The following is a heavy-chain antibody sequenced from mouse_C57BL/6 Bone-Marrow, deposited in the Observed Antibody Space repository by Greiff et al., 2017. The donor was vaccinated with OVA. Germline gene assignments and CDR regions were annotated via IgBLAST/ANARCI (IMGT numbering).Heavy chain of an antibody. V-gene: IGHV5-17*01. Sequence: EVKLVESGGGLVKPGGSLKLSCAASGFTFSDYGMHWVRQAPEKGLEWVAYISSGSSTIYYADTVKGRFTISRDNAKNTLFLHMTSLRSEDTAMYYCARRLLWIRAYYYAMDYWGQGTSVTVSS. CDR1: GFTFSDYG. CDR3: ARRLLWIRAYYYAMDY. CDR2: ISSGSSTI. D-gene: IGHD2-2*01. J-gene: IGHJ4*01.